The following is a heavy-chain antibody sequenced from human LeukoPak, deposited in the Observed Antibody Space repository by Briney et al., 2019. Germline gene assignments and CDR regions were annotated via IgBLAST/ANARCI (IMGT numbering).Heavy chain of an antibody. CDR3: ARGRGLYHFDY. D-gene: IGHD1-26*01. Sequence: SETLSLTCAVYGGSFSSYYWSWIRQPPGKGLEWVWEIHHSGSTNYNPSLKSRVTISVDTSKNQFSLKLSSVTAADTAVYYCARGRGLYHFDYWGQGTLVTVSS. V-gene: IGHV4-34*01. CDR1: GGSFSSYY. CDR2: IHHSGST. J-gene: IGHJ4*02.